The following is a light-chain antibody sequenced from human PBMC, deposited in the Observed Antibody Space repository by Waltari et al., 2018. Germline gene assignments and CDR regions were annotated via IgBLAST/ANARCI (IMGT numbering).Light chain of an antibody. CDR3: QQYSGFST. CDR2: MAS. V-gene: IGKV1-5*03. Sequence: DIQMTQSPSTLSASVGDRVTISCRASQNVGTWLAWYQQKPGKAPKLLIYMASSLESGVPSRFSCSGSGTEFTLTISSLQPDDFATYSCQQYSGFSTFGQGTKV. J-gene: IGKJ2*01. CDR1: QNVGTW.